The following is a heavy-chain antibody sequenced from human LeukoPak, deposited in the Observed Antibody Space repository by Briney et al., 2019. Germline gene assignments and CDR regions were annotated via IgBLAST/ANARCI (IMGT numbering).Heavy chain of an antibody. CDR3: ARAQGVTAGCGIFDFYGMDA. D-gene: IGHD1-26*01. CDR2: FYYGGNT. J-gene: IGHJ6*02. V-gene: IGHV4-59*08. Sequence: SETLSLTCTVSGDSVTRYSWSWIRQPPGRGLEWIAYFYYGGNTYYNPSLKSRLTIPVDTSKNQFYLRLNSVTAADTAVYYCARAQGVTAGCGIFDFYGMDAWGQGTTVTVSS. CDR1: GDSVTRYS.